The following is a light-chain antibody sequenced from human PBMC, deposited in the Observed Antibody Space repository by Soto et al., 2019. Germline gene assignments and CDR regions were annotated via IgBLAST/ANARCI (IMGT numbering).Light chain of an antibody. CDR3: QQYLNIPLT. CDR2: LAS. Sequence: DIVMTQSPDSLAVSLGERATINCKSSQSLLYSSNSKNYLAWYQRKPGQPRKLLIFLASTRESGVPDRLSGSGSGTDFTLTVDGLQAEDVAVYYCQQYLNIPLTFGQGTRVEIK. V-gene: IGKV4-1*01. J-gene: IGKJ1*01. CDR1: QSLLYSSNSKNY.